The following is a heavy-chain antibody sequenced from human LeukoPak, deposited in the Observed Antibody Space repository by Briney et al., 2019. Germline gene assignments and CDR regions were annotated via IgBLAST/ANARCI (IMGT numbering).Heavy chain of an antibody. CDR1: GYSFTSYW. CDR3: ARRGRDGYNFDWFDP. D-gene: IGHD5-24*01. V-gene: IGHV5-51*01. Sequence: GESLKISCKGSGYSFTSYWIGWVRQMPGKGLEWMGIIYPGDSDTRYSPSFQGQVTISADKSISTAYLQWSSLKASDTAMYYCARRGRDGYNFDWFDPWGQGTLDTVSS. J-gene: IGHJ5*02. CDR2: IYPGDSDT.